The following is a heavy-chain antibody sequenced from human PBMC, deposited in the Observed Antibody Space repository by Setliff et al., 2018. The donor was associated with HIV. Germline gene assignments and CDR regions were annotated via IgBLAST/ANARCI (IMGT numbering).Heavy chain of an antibody. CDR2: IYHSGST. CDR3: ARQWRDQYSSGVSTEYFQH. J-gene: IGHJ1*01. Sequence: PSETLSLTCAVSAYSISSGYYWGWIRQPPGKGLEWIGSIYHSGSTYYNPSLMSRVTISVDTSKNQFSLKLRSVTAADTAVYYCARQWRDQYSSGVSTEYFQHWGLGTLVTVSS. D-gene: IGHD3-22*01. V-gene: IGHV4-38-2*01. CDR1: AYSISSGYY.